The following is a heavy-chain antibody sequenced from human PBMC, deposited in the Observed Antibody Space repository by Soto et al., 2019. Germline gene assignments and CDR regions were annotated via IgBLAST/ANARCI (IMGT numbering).Heavy chain of an antibody. CDR2: ISYGGRT. CDR3: SRGILV. Sequence: QVQLQESGPGLVKPSQTLSLTCTVSGGSINSGGYCWSWIRQHPGKGLDWIGCISYGGRTSYNPTLKSRFTISVDTSKNQFSLKLTSVTAADTAVYYCSRGILVWGQGALITVSS. CDR1: GGSINSGGYC. D-gene: IGHD5-18*01. V-gene: IGHV4-31*03. J-gene: IGHJ4*02.